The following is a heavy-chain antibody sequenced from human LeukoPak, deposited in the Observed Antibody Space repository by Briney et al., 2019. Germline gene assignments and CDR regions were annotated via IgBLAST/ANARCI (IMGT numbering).Heavy chain of an antibody. V-gene: IGHV4-31*03. CDR2: IYYSGST. CDR1: GGSISSGGYY. Sequence: PSQTLSLTCTVSGGSISSGGYYWSWIRQHPGKGLEWIGYIYYSGSTYYNPSLKSRVTISVDTSKNQFSLKLSSVTAADTAVYYCAREGCSSTSCYKYYYYMDVWGKGTTVTVSS. D-gene: IGHD2-2*02. J-gene: IGHJ6*03. CDR3: AREGCSSTSCYKYYYYMDV.